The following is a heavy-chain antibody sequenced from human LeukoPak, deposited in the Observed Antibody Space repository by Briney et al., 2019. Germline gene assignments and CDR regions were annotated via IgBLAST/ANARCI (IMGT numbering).Heavy chain of an antibody. CDR3: ESSGWYEQFDY. CDR2: ISYDGSNK. Sequence: GGSLRLSCAASGFTFSSYGMHWVRQAPGKGLEWVAVISYDGSNKYYADSVKGRFTISRDDSKNTLYLQMNSLRAEDTAVYYCESSGWYEQFDYWGQGTLVTVSS. CDR1: GFTFSSYG. J-gene: IGHJ4*02. D-gene: IGHD6-19*01. V-gene: IGHV3-30*03.